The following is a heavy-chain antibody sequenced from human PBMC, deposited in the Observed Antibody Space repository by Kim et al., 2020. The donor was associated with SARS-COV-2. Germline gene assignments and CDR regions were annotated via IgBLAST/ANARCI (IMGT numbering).Heavy chain of an antibody. CDR1: GFTFSSYA. J-gene: IGHJ4*02. CDR3: ARAPLGGSLYDSSGLRGYYFDY. CDR2: ISYDGSNK. D-gene: IGHD3-22*01. Sequence: GGSLRLSCAASGFTFSSYAMHWVRQAPGKGLEWVAVISYDGSNKYYADSVKGRFTISRDNSKNTLYLQMNSLRAEDTAVYYCARAPLGGSLYDSSGLRGYYFDYWGQGTLVSVSS. V-gene: IGHV3-30*04.